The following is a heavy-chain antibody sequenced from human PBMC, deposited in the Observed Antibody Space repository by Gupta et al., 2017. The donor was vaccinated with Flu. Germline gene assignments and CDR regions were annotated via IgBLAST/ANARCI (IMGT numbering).Heavy chain of an antibody. CDR2: IRRSSGII. Sequence: ASGLTFDDYAMHWVRQAPGKGLEWVAGIRRSSGIIGYADSVKGRFTISRDDAKSSLSLQMDSLRLDDTAFYYCVKDHGVKTAAMPYWGQGTLVTVSS. V-gene: IGHV3-9*01. CDR1: GLTFDDYA. J-gene: IGHJ1*01. D-gene: IGHD2-2*01. CDR3: VKDHGVKTAAMPY.